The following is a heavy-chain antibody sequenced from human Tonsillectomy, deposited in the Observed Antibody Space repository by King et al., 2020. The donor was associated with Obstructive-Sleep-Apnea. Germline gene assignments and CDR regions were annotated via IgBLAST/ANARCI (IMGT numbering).Heavy chain of an antibody. J-gene: IGHJ5*02. Sequence: QLQESGPGLVKPSETLSLTCTVSGGSISSSSYYWGWIRQPPGKGLEWIGSIYYSGSTNYNPSLKSRGTISIDTSKNQFSLKLSSVTAADTAVYYCARVPYITGWSGWFDPWGQGTLVTVSS. CDR3: ARVPYITGWSGWFDP. CDR1: GGSISSSSYY. CDR2: IYYSGST. V-gene: IGHV4-39*07. D-gene: IGHD6-19*01.